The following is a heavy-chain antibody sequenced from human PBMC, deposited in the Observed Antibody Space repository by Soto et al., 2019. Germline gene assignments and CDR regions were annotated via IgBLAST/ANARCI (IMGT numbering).Heavy chain of an antibody. CDR1: AGSMNGYY. CDR2: ISYSGTT. V-gene: IGHV4-59*01. Sequence: SETLSLTCSVSAGSMNGYYWTWIRQAPGQGLEWIGYISYSGTTNYNPSLKSRVTISVDTSKNQFSLKLTSVTATDTAVYYCAREGRSFDSWGQGSLVTVSS. CDR3: AREGRSFDS. J-gene: IGHJ4*02.